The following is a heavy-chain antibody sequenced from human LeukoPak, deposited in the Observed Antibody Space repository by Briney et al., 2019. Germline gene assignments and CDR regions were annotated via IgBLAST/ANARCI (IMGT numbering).Heavy chain of an antibody. CDR1: GFTFSSYG. Sequence: PGRSLRLSCAASGFTFSSYGMYWVRQAPGKGLEWVAVISYDGDNKYYGDSVKGRFTISRDNSKNTLYLQMNSLRGDDTAVYYCAKRKRKLWFWSYGLDVWGQGATVTVSS. V-gene: IGHV3-30*18. D-gene: IGHD3-10*01. J-gene: IGHJ6*02. CDR3: AKRKRKLWFWSYGLDV. CDR2: ISYDGDNK.